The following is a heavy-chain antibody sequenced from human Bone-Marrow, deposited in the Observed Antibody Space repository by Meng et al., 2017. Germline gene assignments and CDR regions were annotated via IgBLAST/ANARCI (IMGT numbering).Heavy chain of an antibody. V-gene: IGHV4-39*07. J-gene: IGHJ3*02. CDR1: GGSISSSSYY. CDR2: IYYSGST. D-gene: IGHD3-16*02. CDR3: ARDTRGYDYVWGSYRRPLDAFDI. Sequence: SETLSLTCTVSGGSISSSSYYWGWIRQPPGKGLEWIGSIYYSGSTYYNPSLKSRVTISVDTSKNQFSLKLNSVTPEDTAVYYCARDTRGYDYVWGSYRRPLDAFDIWGQGTMVTVSS.